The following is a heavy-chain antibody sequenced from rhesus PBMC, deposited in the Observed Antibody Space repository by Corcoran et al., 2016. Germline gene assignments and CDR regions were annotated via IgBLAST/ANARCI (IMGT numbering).Heavy chain of an antibody. CDR2: IKSWGGIT. Sequence: EVQLVETGGGLVQPGGSLKLSCAASGFTFSSYGMGWVRQAPGKGLEWVSAIKSWGGITYYADSVKGRFTIARDNSKNTLSLQMNSLRAEDTAVYYCAKDKLIAAVFDYWGQGVLVTVSS. CDR1: GFTFSSYG. CDR3: AKDKLIAAVFDY. D-gene: IGHD6-31*01. V-gene: IGHV3S5*01. J-gene: IGHJ4*01.